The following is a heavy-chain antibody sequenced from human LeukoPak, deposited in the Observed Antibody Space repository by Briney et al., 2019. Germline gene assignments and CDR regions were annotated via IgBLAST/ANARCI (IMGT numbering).Heavy chain of an antibody. J-gene: IGHJ3*02. V-gene: IGHV3-73*01. CDR2: IRSKGNNYAT. CDR1: GFVFSGSA. Sequence: PGGSLRLSCAASGFVFSGSAMHWVRQASGKGLEWVGRIRSKGNNYATAYAASVKGRFTISRDDPKDTAYLQMNSLKTEDTAVYYCTRHETISHVFDIWGQGTMVTVSS. D-gene: IGHD3-3*01. CDR3: TRHETISHVFDI.